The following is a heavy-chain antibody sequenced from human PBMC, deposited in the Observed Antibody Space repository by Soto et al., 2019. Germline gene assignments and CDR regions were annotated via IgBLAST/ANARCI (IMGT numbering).Heavy chain of an antibody. CDR1: GFSFSSYW. CDR2: IAQDGGGK. V-gene: IGHV3-7*01. Sequence: GGSLRLSCAASGFSFSSYWMSWVRQTPGRGLEWVATIAQDGGGKFYVDSVKGRFTVSKDNAENSLYLQLNSLRAEDTAVYYCARENHANFDYWGQGTPVTISS. CDR3: ARENHANFDY. J-gene: IGHJ4*02.